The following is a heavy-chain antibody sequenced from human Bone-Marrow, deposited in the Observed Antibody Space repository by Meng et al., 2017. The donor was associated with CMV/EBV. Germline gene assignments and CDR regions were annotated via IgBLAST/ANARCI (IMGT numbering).Heavy chain of an antibody. D-gene: IGHD3-22*01. CDR2: IYYSGST. CDR1: GGSISSSSYY. CDR3: AREGYYDSSGSDAFDI. J-gene: IGHJ3*02. Sequence: SETLSLTCTVSGGSISSSSYYWGWIRQPPGKGLEWIGSIYYSGSTYYNPSLKSRVTISVDTSKNQFSLKLRSVTAADTAVYYCAREGYYDSSGSDAFDIWGQGTMVTVSS. V-gene: IGHV4-39*07.